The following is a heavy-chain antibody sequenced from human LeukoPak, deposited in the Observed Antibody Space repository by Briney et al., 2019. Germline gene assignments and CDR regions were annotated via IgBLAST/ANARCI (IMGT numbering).Heavy chain of an antibody. J-gene: IGHJ4*02. CDR3: SRDYFGSPSALDY. CDR1: GFTFDDYG. CDR2: INWNGCST. V-gene: IGHV3-20*04. D-gene: IGHD1-26*01. Sequence: GWSLSLSCAASGFTFDDYGMRWLRQPPGKGVEWVSGINWNGCSTGYADSAKGRFTISRDHAQNSLHLQMNLLRAEDYGLYYFSRDYFGSPSALDYWGQGTRVADSS.